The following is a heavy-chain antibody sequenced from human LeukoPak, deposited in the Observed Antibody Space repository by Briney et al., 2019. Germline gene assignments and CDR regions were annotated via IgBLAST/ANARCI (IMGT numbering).Heavy chain of an antibody. Sequence: VASVKVSCKASGYTFTSYYMHWVRQAPGQGLEWMGIINPSGGSTSYAQKFQGRVTMTRDTSTSTAYMELRSLRSDDTAVYYCARVPRVYCSSTSCPRGNWFDPWGQGTLVTVSS. D-gene: IGHD2-2*01. CDR1: GYTFTSYY. CDR2: INPSGGST. J-gene: IGHJ5*02. V-gene: IGHV1-46*01. CDR3: ARVPRVYCSSTSCPRGNWFDP.